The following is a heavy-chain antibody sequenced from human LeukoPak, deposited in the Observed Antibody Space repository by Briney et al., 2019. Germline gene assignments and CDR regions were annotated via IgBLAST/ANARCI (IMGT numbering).Heavy chain of an antibody. D-gene: IGHD3-22*01. J-gene: IGHJ4*02. V-gene: IGHV4-31*03. CDR3: ARAPDTTFCDRSGFDY. CDR2: IHYSGST. Sequence: SETLSPTCTVSGGSISIGADYWSWIRQHPGKGLEWIGYIHYSGSTYYNPSLKSRVTISVDTSKNQFSLNLSSVTAADTAVYYWARAPDTTFCDRSGFDYWGQGTLITVSS. CDR1: GGSISIGADY.